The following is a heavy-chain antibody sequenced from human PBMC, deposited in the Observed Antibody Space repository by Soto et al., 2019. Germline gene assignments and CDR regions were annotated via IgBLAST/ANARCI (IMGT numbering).Heavy chain of an antibody. CDR1: GYTFTSYA. J-gene: IGHJ4*02. V-gene: IGHV1-3*01. Sequence: QVPHVQSGTEVKKPGASVKVSCKASGYTFTSYAIHWVRQAPGQRPEWMGWINAGNGNTKYSQKFQGRVTITRDTSASTAYMEVSGLGFEDTAVYYCARGSEPAYSSWYVNGDYWGQGTLVTVSS. CDR2: INAGNGNT. CDR3: ARGSEPAYSSWYVNGDY. D-gene: IGHD6-13*01.